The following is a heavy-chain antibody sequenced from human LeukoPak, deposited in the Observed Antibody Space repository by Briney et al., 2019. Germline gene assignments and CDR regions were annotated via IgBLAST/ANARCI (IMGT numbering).Heavy chain of an antibody. J-gene: IGHJ3*02. CDR2: ISAYNGNT. Sequence: ASVKASCKASGYTFTGYYMHWVRQAPGQGLEWMGWISAYNGNTNYAQKLQGRVTMTTDTSTSTAYMELRSLRSDDTAVYYCASLNFDSEYDAFDIWGQGTMVTVSS. V-gene: IGHV1-18*04. CDR1: GYTFTGYY. CDR3: ASLNFDSEYDAFDI. D-gene: IGHD3-9*01.